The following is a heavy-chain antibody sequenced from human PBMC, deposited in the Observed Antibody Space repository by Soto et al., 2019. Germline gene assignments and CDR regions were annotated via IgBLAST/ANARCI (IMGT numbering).Heavy chain of an antibody. J-gene: IGHJ5*02. D-gene: IGHD3-9*01. CDR1: GFTFSSYS. V-gene: IGHV3-48*02. CDR3: ARDGLPAETYYDILTGYYPITNWFDP. Sequence: PGGSLRLSCAASGFTFSSYSMNWVRQAPGKGLEWVSYISSSSSTIYYADSVKGRFTISRDNAKNSLYLQMNSLRDEDTAVYYCARDGLPAETYYDILTGYYPITNWFDPWGQGTLVTVST. CDR2: ISSSSSTI.